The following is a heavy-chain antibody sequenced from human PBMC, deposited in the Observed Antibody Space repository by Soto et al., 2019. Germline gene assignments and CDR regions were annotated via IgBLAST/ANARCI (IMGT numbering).Heavy chain of an antibody. J-gene: IGHJ4*02. CDR1: GFTFSDYY. Sequence: LRLSCAASGFTFSDYYMSWIRQAPGKGLEWVSYISSSGSTIYYADSVKGRFTISRDNAKNSLYLQMNSLRAEDTAVYYCARWAGRDGYIYVFFDYWGQGTLVTVSS. D-gene: IGHD5-12*01. CDR2: ISSSGSTI. CDR3: ARWAGRDGYIYVFFDY. V-gene: IGHV3-11*01.